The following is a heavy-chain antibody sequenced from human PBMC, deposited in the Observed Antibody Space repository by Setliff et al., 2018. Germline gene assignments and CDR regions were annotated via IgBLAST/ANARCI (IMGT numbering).Heavy chain of an antibody. Sequence: PGGSLRLSCAASGFTFSNSSMHWVRQAPGKGLEYVSAISSDGVRIYYVDSVKGRFTISRDNSKNTLYLRMGSLRADDMAVYYCATWNGRSSDYWGQGTLVTVSS. CDR1: GFTFSNSS. CDR3: ATWNGRSSDY. D-gene: IGHD1-26*01. CDR2: ISSDGVRI. J-gene: IGHJ4*02. V-gene: IGHV3-64*02.